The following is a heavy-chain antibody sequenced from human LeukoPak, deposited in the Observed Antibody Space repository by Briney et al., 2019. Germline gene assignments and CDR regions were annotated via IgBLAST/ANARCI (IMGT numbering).Heavy chain of an antibody. D-gene: IGHD6-13*01. V-gene: IGHV1-69*04. CDR2: IIPILGIA. Sequence: SVKVSCKASGGTFSSYAISWVRQAPGQGLEWMGRIIPILGIANYAQKFQGRVTITADKSTSTAYMELSSLRSEDTAVYYCARETHSSSSCYDYWGQGTLVTVSS. CDR1: GGTFSSYA. J-gene: IGHJ4*02. CDR3: ARETHSSSSCYDY.